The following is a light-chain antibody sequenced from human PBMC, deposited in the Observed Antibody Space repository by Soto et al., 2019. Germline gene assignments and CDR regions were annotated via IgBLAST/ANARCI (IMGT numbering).Light chain of an antibody. J-gene: IGLJ3*02. Sequence: QLVLTQSHSASASLGASVKLTCTLSSGHSSYAIAWHQQQPEKGPRYLMKLNSDGSHSKGDGIPDRFSGSSSGAERYLTISSLQSEDEADYYCQTWGTGIWVFGGGTEVTVL. CDR3: QTWGTGIWV. V-gene: IGLV4-69*01. CDR2: LNSDGSH. CDR1: SGHSSYA.